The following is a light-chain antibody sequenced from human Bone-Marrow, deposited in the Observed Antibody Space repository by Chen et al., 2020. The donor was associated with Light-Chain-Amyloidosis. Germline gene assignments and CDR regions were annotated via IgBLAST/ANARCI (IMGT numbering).Light chain of an antibody. V-gene: IGKV3-20*01. CDR2: GSS. J-gene: IGKJ4*01. CDR1: QTISSNY. CDR3: QQYGTSPLT. Sequence: EIVLTQSPGTLSLSPGEGANLSCRASQTISSNYLTWYQQKFGQAPRLLIYGSSSRGTGIPDRFTGSGSWTDFTITINRLEPEDFAMYFCQQYGTSPLTFGGGTKVEIK.